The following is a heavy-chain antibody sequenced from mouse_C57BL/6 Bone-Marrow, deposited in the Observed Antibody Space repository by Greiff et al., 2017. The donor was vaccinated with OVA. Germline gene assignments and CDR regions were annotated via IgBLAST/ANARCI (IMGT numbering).Heavy chain of an antibody. D-gene: IGHD1-1*01. CDR2: INPYNGGT. J-gene: IGHJ3*01. CDR3: ARVYYYGSSYVWFAY. Sequence: VQLQQSGPVLVKPGASVKMSCKASGYTFTDYYMNWVKQSHGKSLEWIGVINPYNGGTSYNQKFKGKATLTVDKSSSTAYMELNSLTSEDSAVYYCARVYYYGSSYVWFAYWGQGTLVTVSA. V-gene: IGHV1-19*01. CDR1: GYTFTDYY.